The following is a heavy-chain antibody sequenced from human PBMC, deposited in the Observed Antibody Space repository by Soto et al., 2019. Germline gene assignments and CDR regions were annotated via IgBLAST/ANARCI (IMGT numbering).Heavy chain of an antibody. CDR3: AKTYYYDSSGYSNPEFDY. V-gene: IGHV3-23*01. D-gene: IGHD3-22*01. Sequence: PGGSLRLSCAASGFTFSSYAMSWVRQAPGKGLEWVSAISGSGGSTYYADSVKGRFTISRDNSKNTLFLQMNSLRAEDTAVYYCAKTYYYDSSGYSNPEFDYWGQGTLVTVSS. J-gene: IGHJ4*02. CDR1: GFTFSSYA. CDR2: ISGSGGST.